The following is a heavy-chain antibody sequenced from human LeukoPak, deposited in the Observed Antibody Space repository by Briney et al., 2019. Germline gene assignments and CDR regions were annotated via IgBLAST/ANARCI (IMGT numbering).Heavy chain of an antibody. CDR2: ISSSSSYI. CDR1: GFTFSSYS. J-gene: IGHJ5*02. CDR3: ARDGYYDFWSGPIRFDP. V-gene: IGHV3-21*01. D-gene: IGHD3-3*01. Sequence: GGSLRLSCAASGFTFSSYSMNWVRQAPGKGLEWVSSISSSSSYIYYADSVKGRFTISRDNAKNSLYLQMNSLRAEDTAVYYCARDGYYDFWSGPIRFDPWGQGTLVTVSS.